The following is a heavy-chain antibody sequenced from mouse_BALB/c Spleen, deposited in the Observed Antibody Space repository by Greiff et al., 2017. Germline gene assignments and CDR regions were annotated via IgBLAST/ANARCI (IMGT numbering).Heavy chain of an antibody. CDR3: ARRAATHWYFDV. J-gene: IGHJ1*01. D-gene: IGHD1-2*01. Sequence: VQLQQSGAELVKPGASVKLSCTASGFNIKDTYMHWVKQRPEQGLEWIGRIDPANGNTKYDPKFQGKATITADTSSNTAYLQLSSLTSEDTAVYYCARRAATHWYFDVWGAGTTVTVSS. CDR2: IDPANGNT. CDR1: GFNIKDTY. V-gene: IGHV14-3*02.